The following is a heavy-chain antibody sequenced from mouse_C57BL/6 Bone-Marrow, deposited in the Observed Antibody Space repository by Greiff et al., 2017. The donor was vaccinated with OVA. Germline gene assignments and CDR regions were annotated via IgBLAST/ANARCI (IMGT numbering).Heavy chain of an antibody. J-gene: IGHJ4*01. CDR1: GFTFSDFY. CDR2: ISNGGGST. V-gene: IGHV5-12*01. CDR3: ARLDAMDY. Sequence: DVKVVESGGGLVQPGGSLKLSCAASGFTFSDFYMYWIRQTPEKRLEWVAYISNGGGSTYYPDTVKGRFTISRENAKNTLYLQMSRLKSEDTAMYYCARLDAMDYWGQGTSVTVSS.